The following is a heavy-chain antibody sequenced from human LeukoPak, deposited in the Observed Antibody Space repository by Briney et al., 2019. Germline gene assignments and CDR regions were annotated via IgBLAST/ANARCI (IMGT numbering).Heavy chain of an antibody. Sequence: SETLSLTCAVSGGSISSGGYSWSWIRQPPGKGLEWIGYIYHSGSTYYNPSLKSRVTISVDRSKNQFSLKLSSVTAADTAVYYCARATMARGYYFDYWGQGTLVSVSS. CDR1: GGSISSGGYS. CDR3: ARATMARGYYFDY. CDR2: IYHSGST. J-gene: IGHJ4*02. V-gene: IGHV4-30-2*01. D-gene: IGHD3-10*01.